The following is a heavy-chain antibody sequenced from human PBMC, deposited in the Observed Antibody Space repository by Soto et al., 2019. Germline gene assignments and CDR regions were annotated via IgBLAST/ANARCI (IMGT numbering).Heavy chain of an antibody. D-gene: IGHD1-1*01. Sequence: GGSLRLSCAASGFTFSNAWMSWVRQAPGKGLEWVGRIKSKTDGGTTDYAAPVKGRFTISRDDSKNTLYLQMNSLKTEDTAVYYCTGTTRYYYGMDVWGQGTTVTVSS. V-gene: IGHV3-15*01. CDR1: GFTFSNAW. CDR3: TGTTRYYYGMDV. CDR2: IKSKTDGGTT. J-gene: IGHJ6*02.